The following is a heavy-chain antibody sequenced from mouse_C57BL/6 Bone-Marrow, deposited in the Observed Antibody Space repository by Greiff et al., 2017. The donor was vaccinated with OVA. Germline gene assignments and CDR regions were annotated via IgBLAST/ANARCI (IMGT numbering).Heavy chain of an antibody. Sequence: VKLQESGAELVKPGASVKMSCKASGYTFTTYPIEWMKQNHGKSLEWIGNFHPYNDDTKYNEKFKGKATLTVEKSSSTVYLELSRLTSDDSAVYYCARIDSSGYYYFDYWGQGTTLTVSS. CDR3: ARIDSSGYYYFDY. CDR1: GYTFTTYP. D-gene: IGHD3-2*02. V-gene: IGHV1-47*01. J-gene: IGHJ2*01. CDR2: FHPYNDDT.